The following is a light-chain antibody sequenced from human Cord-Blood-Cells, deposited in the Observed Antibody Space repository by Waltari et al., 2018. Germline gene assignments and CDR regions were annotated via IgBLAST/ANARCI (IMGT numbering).Light chain of an antibody. CDR1: QSVLYSSNNKNY. Sequence: DIVMTQSPDSLAVSLGARATINCKSSQSVLYSSNNKNYLAWYQQKPGQPPKLLIYWASTRESGVPDRFSGSGSGTDFTLTISSLQAEDVAVYYCQQYYSTPPEKITFGPGTKVDIK. CDR3: QQYYSTPPEKIT. J-gene: IGKJ3*01. CDR2: WAS. V-gene: IGKV4-1*01.